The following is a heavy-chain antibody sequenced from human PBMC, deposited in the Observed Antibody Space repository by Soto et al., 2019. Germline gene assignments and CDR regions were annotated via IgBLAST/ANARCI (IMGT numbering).Heavy chain of an antibody. CDR1: GYRFTTYW. J-gene: IGHJ6*02. V-gene: IGHV5-51*01. Sequence: GESLKISCKASGYRFTTYWIAWVRQMPGKGLEWMGIIYPSDSHTRYSPSFQGQVTISADKSITTAYLQWSSLKASDTAIYYCARHAVVTTNLYYYYYGMDVWGQGTTVTVSS. CDR2: IYPSDSHT. D-gene: IGHD5-12*01. CDR3: ARHAVVTTNLYYYYYGMDV.